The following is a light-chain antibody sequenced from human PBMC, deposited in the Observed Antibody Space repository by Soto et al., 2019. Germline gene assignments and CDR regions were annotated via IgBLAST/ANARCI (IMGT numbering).Light chain of an antibody. V-gene: IGLV1-40*01. Sequence: QSVLTQPPSVSGAPGQRVTISCTGSSSNIGAGYDVHWYQQLPGTAPKLLIYGNSNRPSGVPDRFSGSKSGTSASLAITGLQPEDEADYYCQSYDRSLSGSVFGTGTKLTVL. J-gene: IGLJ1*01. CDR2: GNS. CDR1: SSNIGAGYD. CDR3: QSYDRSLSGSV.